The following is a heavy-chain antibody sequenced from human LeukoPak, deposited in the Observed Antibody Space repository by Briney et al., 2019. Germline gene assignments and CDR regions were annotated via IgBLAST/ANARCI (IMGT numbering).Heavy chain of an antibody. CDR1: GFTFSSYA. CDR3: AIYCSSTSCIGGY. D-gene: IGHD2-2*01. CDR2: IWYDGSNK. V-gene: IGHV3-33*08. Sequence: GGSLRLSCAASGFTFSSYAMSWVRQAPGKGLEWVAVIWYDGSNKYYADSVKGRFTISRDNSKNTLYLQMNSLRAEDTAVYYCAIYCSSTSCIGGYWGQGTLVTVSS. J-gene: IGHJ4*02.